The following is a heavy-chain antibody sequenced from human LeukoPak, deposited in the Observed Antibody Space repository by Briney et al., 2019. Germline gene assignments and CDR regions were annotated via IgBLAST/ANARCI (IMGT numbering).Heavy chain of an antibody. CDR1: GYTFTSYG. D-gene: IGHD3-22*01. CDR3: ARPREYYYDSSGYYYPYYFDY. CDR2: ISAYNGNT. Sequence: ASVKVSCKASGYTFTSYGISWVRQAPGQGLEWMGWISAYNGNTNYAQKLQGRVTMTTDTSTSTAYKELRSLRSDDTAVYYCARPREYYYDSSGYYYPYYFDYWGQGTLVTVSS. J-gene: IGHJ4*02. V-gene: IGHV1-18*01.